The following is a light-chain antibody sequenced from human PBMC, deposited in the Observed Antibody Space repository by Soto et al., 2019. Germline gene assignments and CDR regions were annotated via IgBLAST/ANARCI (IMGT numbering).Light chain of an antibody. J-gene: IGLJ2*01. CDR2: GNN. Sequence: ELTQPPSVSGAPGQTITISCTGSSANIGAGYDVHWYQQFPGTAPKLLIHGNNDRPSGVSDRFSASKSGTSASLAITGLQAEDEADYYCQSYDSSLRVYVVFGGGTKLTVL. CDR3: QSYDSSLRVYVV. CDR1: SANIGAGYD. V-gene: IGLV1-40*01.